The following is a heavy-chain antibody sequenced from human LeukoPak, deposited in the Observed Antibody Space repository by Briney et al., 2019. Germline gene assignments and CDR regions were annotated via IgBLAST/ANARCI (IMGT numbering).Heavy chain of an antibody. Sequence: PGGSLRLSCAASGFTFSSYAMRWVRQAPGKGLEWVSAISGSGGSTYYADSVKGRFTISRDNSKNTLYLQMNSLRAEDTAVYYCAKDEASGSYFDYWGQGTLVTVSS. CDR1: GFTFSSYA. J-gene: IGHJ4*02. CDR2: ISGSGGST. CDR3: AKDEASGSYFDY. D-gene: IGHD1-26*01. V-gene: IGHV3-23*01.